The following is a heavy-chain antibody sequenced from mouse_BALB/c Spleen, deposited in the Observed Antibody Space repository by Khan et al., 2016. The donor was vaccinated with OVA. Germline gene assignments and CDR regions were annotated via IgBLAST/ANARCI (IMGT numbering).Heavy chain of an antibody. CDR3: AGGMITYYAMDY. J-gene: IGHJ4*01. V-gene: IGHV3-2*02. D-gene: IGHD2-4*01. CDR1: GYSITSDYA. Sequence: EVQLQQSGPGLVKPSQSLSLTCTVTGYSITSDYAWNWIRQFPGNKLEWMGSISYSSSTSYNPSLKGRISITRDTSKNQFFLQLNSVTTEDTATYCCAGGMITYYAMDYWGQGTSVTVSS. CDR2: ISYSSST.